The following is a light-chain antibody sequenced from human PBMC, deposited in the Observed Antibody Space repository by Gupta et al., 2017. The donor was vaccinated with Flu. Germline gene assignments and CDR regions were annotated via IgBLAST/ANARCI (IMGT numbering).Light chain of an antibody. J-gene: IGKJ4*01. CDR3: QHADSLTLT. V-gene: IGKV1-33*01. CDR1: HDIKNH. Sequence: DIQMTQSPSSLSASVGDRVTITCQASHDIKNHLNWYQQKPGKAPNLLIYDASNLEPGVPSRFSGSGSGTDFTFTINNLHPEDVATYYCQHADSLTLTFGEGTKVEI. CDR2: DAS.